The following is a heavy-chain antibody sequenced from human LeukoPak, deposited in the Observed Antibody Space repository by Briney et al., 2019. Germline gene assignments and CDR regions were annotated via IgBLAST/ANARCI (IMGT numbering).Heavy chain of an antibody. D-gene: IGHD3-9*01. CDR1: GFTFSDYY. CDR3: ARDAVLRYFDWLVPWFDP. CDR2: ISSSGSTI. J-gene: IGHJ5*02. V-gene: IGHV3-11*04. Sequence: PGGSLRLSCAASGFTFSDYYMSWIRQAPGKGLEWVSYISSSGSTIHYADSVKGRFTISRDNAKNSLYLQMNSLRAEDTAVYYCARDAVLRYFDWLVPWFDPWGQGTLVTVSS.